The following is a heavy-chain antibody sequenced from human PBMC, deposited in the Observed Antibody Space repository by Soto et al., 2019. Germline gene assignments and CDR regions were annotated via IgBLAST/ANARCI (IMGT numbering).Heavy chain of an antibody. J-gene: IGHJ4*02. CDR1: GFTFDDYA. CDR2: ISWNSGSI. Sequence: GGSLRLSCAASGFTFDDYAMHWVRQAPGKGLEWVSGISWNSGSIGYADSVKGRFTISRDNAKNSLYLQMNSLRAEDTALYYCAKDIRGYYYETDFDYWGQGTLVTVSS. V-gene: IGHV3-9*01. D-gene: IGHD3-22*01. CDR3: AKDIRGYYYETDFDY.